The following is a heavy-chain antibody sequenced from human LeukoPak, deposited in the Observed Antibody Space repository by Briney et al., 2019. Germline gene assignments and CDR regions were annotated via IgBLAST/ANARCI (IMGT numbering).Heavy chain of an antibody. CDR1: GFSFRSCW. J-gene: IGHJ3*01. V-gene: IGHV3-74*01. D-gene: IGHD3-3*01. CDR3: ASLVGGYYHPVEAFDV. Sequence: GGSLRLSCAASGFSFRSCWMHWVRQAPGKELVWVSRINGDGSTTNYADSVRGRFTISRDNAKNTLYLQMNSLRADDSAVYFCASLVGGYYHPVEAFDVWGQGTMVTVSS. CDR2: INGDGSTT.